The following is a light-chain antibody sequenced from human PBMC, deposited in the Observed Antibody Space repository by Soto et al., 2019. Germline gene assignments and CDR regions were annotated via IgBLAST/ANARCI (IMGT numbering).Light chain of an antibody. CDR3: QQYNNWPRT. J-gene: IGKJ1*01. V-gene: IGKV3-15*01. CDR2: GAS. Sequence: EIVMTQSPDTLYVSPVEGATLSCRASQSVRTKLAWYQQKAGQAPRLLIYGASTRATGIPDRFSGSGSGTEFTLTISSLQSEDFAVYYCQQYNNWPRTFGQGTKVDIK. CDR1: QSVRTK.